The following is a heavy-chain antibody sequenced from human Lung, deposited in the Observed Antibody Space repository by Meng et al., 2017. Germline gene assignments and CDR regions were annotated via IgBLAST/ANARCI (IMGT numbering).Heavy chain of an antibody. CDR3: ARERHSTIIRGVIDF. Sequence: LQTQQWGAGMLRTSENLALTCGVDGGSISGSYWSWIRQSPAKGLEWIGKINNGGSTNYNPSLESRVTISVDTPKNQFSLRLTSMTVADTAVYYCARERHSTIIRGVIDFWGQGALVTVSS. CDR1: GGSISGSY. V-gene: IGHV4-34*01. J-gene: IGHJ4*02. CDR2: INNGGST. D-gene: IGHD3-10*01.